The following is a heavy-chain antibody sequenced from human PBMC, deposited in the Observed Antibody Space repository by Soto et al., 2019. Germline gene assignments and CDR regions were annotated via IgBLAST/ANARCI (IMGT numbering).Heavy chain of an antibody. D-gene: IGHD6-13*01. CDR2: IYYSGST. CDR3: ATLAAAGYYYDGMDV. J-gene: IGHJ6*02. Sequence: QVQLQESGPGLVKPSQTLSLTCTVSGGSISSGGYYWSWIRQHPGKGLEWIGYIYYSGSTYYNPSLKSRVTISVDTFKNQSSLKLSSVTAADTAVYYCATLAAAGYYYDGMDVWGQGTTGTVSS. CDR1: GGSISSGGYY. V-gene: IGHV4-31*03.